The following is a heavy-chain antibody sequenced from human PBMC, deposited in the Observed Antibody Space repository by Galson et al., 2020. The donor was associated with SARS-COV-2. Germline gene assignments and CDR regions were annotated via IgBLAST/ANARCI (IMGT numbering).Heavy chain of an antibody. CDR3: ARVGRALIAVAGNADY. CDR1: GFTFSDYY. Sequence: KIGESLKISCAASGFTFSDYYMSWIRQAPGKGLEWVSYISSSSSYTNYADSVKGRFTISRDNAKNSLYLQMNSLRAEDTAVYYCARVGRALIAVAGNADYWGQGTLVTVSS. CDR2: ISSSSSYT. J-gene: IGHJ4*02. V-gene: IGHV3-11*06. D-gene: IGHD6-19*01.